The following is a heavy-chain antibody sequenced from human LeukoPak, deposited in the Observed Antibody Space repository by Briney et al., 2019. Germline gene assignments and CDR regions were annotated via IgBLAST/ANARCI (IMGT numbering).Heavy chain of an antibody. J-gene: IGHJ4*02. Sequence: SETLSLTCTVSSGSPSNYYWTWIRQSPGTGLQWIGYIHYTGSTIYNPSLESRVSISIDTSRNQFSLNLDSVTAADTAVYYCVRHGLPDWNYDYWGQGILVTVSS. CDR1: SGSPSNYY. V-gene: IGHV4-59*08. D-gene: IGHD1-7*01. CDR2: IHYTGST. CDR3: VRHGLPDWNYDY.